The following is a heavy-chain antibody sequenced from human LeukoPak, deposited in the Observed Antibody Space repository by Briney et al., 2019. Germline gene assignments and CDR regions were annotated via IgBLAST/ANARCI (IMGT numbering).Heavy chain of an antibody. D-gene: IGHD1-14*01. CDR1: GFTFSSYS. CDR2: ISSSSSYI. CDR3: ARARTTHHGTFDC. J-gene: IGHJ4*02. Sequence: GGSLRLSCAASGFTFSSYSMNWVCQAPGKGLEWVSSISSSSSYIYYADSVKGRFTISRDNAKNSLYLHMNSLRAEDTAVYYCARARTTHHGTFDCWGQGTLVTVSS. V-gene: IGHV3-21*01.